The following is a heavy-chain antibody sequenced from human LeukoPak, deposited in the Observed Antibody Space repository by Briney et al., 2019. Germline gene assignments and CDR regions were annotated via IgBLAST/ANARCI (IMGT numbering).Heavy chain of an antibody. Sequence: SETLSLTCTVSGGSISSGGYYWSWIRQHPGKGLEWIGYIYYSGSTYYNPSLKSRVTISVDTSKNQFSLKLSSVTAAGTAVYYCARVCPLGGYYSLDYWGQGTLVTVSS. D-gene: IGHD3-22*01. J-gene: IGHJ4*02. CDR2: IYYSGST. CDR3: ARVCPLGGYYSLDY. V-gene: IGHV4-31*03. CDR1: GGSISSGGYY.